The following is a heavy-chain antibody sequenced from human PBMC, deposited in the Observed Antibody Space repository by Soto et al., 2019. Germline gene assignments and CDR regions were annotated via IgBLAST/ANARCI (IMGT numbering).Heavy chain of an antibody. J-gene: IGHJ4*02. Sequence: TLSRTCPVSGGSISSGGYYWSWIRQHPGKGLEWIGYIYYSGSTYYNPSLKSRVTISVDTSKNQFSLKLSSVTAADTAVYYCARGFTMVRIDYWGQGTLVTVYS. CDR1: GGSISSGGYY. D-gene: IGHD3-10*01. CDR3: ARGFTMVRIDY. CDR2: IYYSGST. V-gene: IGHV4-31*03.